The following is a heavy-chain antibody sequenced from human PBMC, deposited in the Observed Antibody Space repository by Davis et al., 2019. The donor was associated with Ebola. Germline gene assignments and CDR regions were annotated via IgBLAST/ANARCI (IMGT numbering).Heavy chain of an antibody. CDR2: IIPILGIA. CDR3: ARDYYSYAKHQPTS. Sequence: SVKVSCKASGYTFTTYDTSWVRQAPGQGLEWMGRIIPILGIANYAQKFQGRVTITADKSTSTAYMELSSLRSEDTAVYYCARDYYSYAKHQPTSWGQGTLVTVSS. J-gene: IGHJ4*02. D-gene: IGHD5-18*01. CDR1: GYTFTTYD. V-gene: IGHV1-69*04.